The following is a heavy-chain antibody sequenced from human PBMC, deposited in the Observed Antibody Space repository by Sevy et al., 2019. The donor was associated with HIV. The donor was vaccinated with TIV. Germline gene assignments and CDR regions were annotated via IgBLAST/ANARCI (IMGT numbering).Heavy chain of an antibody. J-gene: IGHJ6*02. V-gene: IGHV5-51*01. CDR3: ARRSSGDILYYYYGMDV. CDR2: IYPGDSDT. CDR1: GYSFTSYW. D-gene: IGHD6-19*01. Sequence: GESLKISCKGSGYSFTSYWIGWVRQMPGKGLEWMGIIYPGDSDTRYSPSFQGQVTIPADKSISTAYLQWSSLKASDTAMYYCARRSSGDILYYYYGMDVWGQGTTVTVSS.